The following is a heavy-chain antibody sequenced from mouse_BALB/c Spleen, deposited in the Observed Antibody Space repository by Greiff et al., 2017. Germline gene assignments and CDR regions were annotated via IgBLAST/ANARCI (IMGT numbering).Heavy chain of an antibody. D-gene: IGHD1-2*01. Sequence: QVQLQQSGAELARPGASVKLSCKASGYTFTSYWMQWVKQRPGQGLEWIGAIYPGDGDTRYTQKFKGKATLTADKSSSTAYMQLSSLASEDSAVYYCATRVPHYYGSYAMDYWGQGTSVTVSS. CDR3: ATRVPHYYGSYAMDY. V-gene: IGHV1-87*01. CDR2: IYPGDGDT. J-gene: IGHJ4*01. CDR1: GYTFTSYW.